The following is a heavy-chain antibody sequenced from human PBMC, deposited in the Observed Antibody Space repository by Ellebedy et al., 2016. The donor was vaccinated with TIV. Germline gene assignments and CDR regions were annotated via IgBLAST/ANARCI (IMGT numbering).Heavy chain of an antibody. CDR2: ISAYNGNT. V-gene: IGHV1-18*04. J-gene: IGHJ5*02. CDR3: ARDKRGDYSNWFDP. D-gene: IGHD4-17*01. CDR1: GYTFTSYG. Sequence: ASVKVSCKASGYTFTSYGISWVRQAPGQGLEWMGWISAYNGNTNYAQKLQGRVTMTTDTSTSTAYMELRSLRSDDTAVYYCARDKRGDYSNWFDPWGQGTLVTVSS.